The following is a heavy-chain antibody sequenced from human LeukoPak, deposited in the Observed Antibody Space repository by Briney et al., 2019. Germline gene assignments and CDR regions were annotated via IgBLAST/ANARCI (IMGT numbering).Heavy chain of an antibody. D-gene: IGHD6-19*01. CDR3: ARAEYSSGWGYYYGMDV. CDR1: GFTFSSYA. J-gene: IGHJ6*02. CDR2: IRGSGGST. Sequence: PGGSLRLSCAASGFTFSSYAMSWVRQAPGKGLEWVSAIRGSGGSTYYADSVKGRFTISRDNSKNTLYLQMNSLRAEDTAVYYCARAEYSSGWGYYYGMDVWGQGTTVTVSS. V-gene: IGHV3-23*01.